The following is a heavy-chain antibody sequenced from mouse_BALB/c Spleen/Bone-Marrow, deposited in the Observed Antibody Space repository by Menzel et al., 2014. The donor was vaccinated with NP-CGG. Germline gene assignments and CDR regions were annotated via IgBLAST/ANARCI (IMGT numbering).Heavy chain of an antibody. CDR3: TRSNGNWFAY. V-gene: IGHV1S81*02. CDR2: INPSNGGT. D-gene: IGHD2-1*01. CDR1: GYTFTSHY. J-gene: IGHJ3*01. Sequence: QVQLKDSGAELVKPGASVKLSRKASGYTFTSHYMYWVKQRPGQGLEWIGEINPSNGGTNFNEKFKNKATLTVDKSSSTAYMQLSSLIFGDSAVYYCTRSNGNWFAYWGQGTLVTVSA.